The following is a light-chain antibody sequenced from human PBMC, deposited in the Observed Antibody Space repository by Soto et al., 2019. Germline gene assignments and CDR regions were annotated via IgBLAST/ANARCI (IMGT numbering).Light chain of an antibody. J-gene: IGKJ1*01. CDR2: AAS. Sequence: DIQMTQSPSSLSASVGDRVTIACRASQNITNFLNWYQHNPGKAPNLLIFAASHLQSGVSSRFSGSGSGTDFTLTISSLHPEDFATFDCQESATTRWAIGQGTKVEIK. CDR1: QNITNF. V-gene: IGKV1-39*01. CDR3: QESATTRWA.